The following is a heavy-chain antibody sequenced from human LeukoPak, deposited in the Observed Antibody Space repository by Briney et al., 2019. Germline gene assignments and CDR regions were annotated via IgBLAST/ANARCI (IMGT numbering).Heavy chain of an antibody. CDR2: IKQDGSEK. J-gene: IGHJ4*02. Sequence: GGSLRLSRAASGFTFGNLWMSWVRQAPGKGLKWVANIKQDGSEKYYVDSVKGRFTISRDNAQNSLYLQMNSLRAEDTAIYYCATSTAAAGTDWGQGTLVTASS. CDR3: ATSTAAAGTD. CDR1: GFTFGNLW. D-gene: IGHD6-13*01. V-gene: IGHV3-7*03.